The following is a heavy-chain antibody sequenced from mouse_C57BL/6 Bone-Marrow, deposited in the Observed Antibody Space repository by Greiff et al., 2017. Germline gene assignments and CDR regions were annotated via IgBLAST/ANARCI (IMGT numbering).Heavy chain of an antibody. D-gene: IGHD1-1*01. CDR1: GYTFTSYW. CDR3: ARITTVVAEGYAMDY. J-gene: IGHJ4*01. V-gene: IGHV1-64*01. Sequence: QVQLQQPGAELVKPGASVKLSCKASGYTFTSYWMHWVKQRPGQGLEWIGMIHPNSGSTNYNEKFKSKATLTVDKSSSTAYMQLSSLTSEDSAVYYSARITTVVAEGYAMDYWGQGTSVTVSS. CDR2: IHPNSGST.